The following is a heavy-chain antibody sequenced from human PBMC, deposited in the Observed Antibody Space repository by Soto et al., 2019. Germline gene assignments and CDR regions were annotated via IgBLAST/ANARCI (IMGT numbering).Heavy chain of an antibody. V-gene: IGHV4-59*01. CDR1: GVSITGSY. D-gene: IGHD3-10*01. J-gene: IGHJ4*02. CDR2: VYHSGTT. Sequence: SETLSLTCSVSGVSITGSYWSWIRQPPGKTLEWIGYVYHSGTTTYNPSLKSRVTISVDTSKNQFSLKLSSVTAADTAVYYCARHSWFGAEIDYWGQGTLVTVSS. CDR3: ARHSWFGAEIDY.